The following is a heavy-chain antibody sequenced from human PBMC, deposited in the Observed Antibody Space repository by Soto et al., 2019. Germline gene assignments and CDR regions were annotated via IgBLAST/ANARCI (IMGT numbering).Heavy chain of an antibody. V-gene: IGHV4-31*03. CDR3: ARAYDRSGYWGGLDFDA. Sequence: QVQLQESGPGLVKPSQTLSLTCSVSGGSISSGAYYWGWIRQHPGKGLEWIGYIYYSVSTYYNPSLKSRITISVDTSKNQFSQKIISVTPADTAVYYCARAYDRSGYWGGLDFDAWGQGKQVTVSS. J-gene: IGHJ4*02. CDR1: GGSISSGAYY. D-gene: IGHD3-22*01. CDR2: IYYSVST.